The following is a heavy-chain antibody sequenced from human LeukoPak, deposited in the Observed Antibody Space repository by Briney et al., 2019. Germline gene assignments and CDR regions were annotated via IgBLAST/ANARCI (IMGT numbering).Heavy chain of an antibody. D-gene: IGHD2/OR15-2a*01. CDR1: GFTFSSYW. J-gene: IGHJ3*02. V-gene: IGHV3-74*01. CDR2: INSDGSST. Sequence: GGSLRLSCAASGFTFSSYWMHWVRQAPGRGLVWVSRINSDGSSTSYADSVKGRFTISRDNAKNTLYLQTNSLRAEDTAVYYCARDRPLLAFDMWGQGTMVTVSP. CDR3: ARDRPLLAFDM.